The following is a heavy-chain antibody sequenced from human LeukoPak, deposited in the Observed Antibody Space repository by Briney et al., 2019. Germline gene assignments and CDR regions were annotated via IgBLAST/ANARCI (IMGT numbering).Heavy chain of an antibody. J-gene: IGHJ6*02. CDR3: ARTGGLTYYYYGMDV. V-gene: IGHV4-31*03. Sequence: SQTLSLTCTVSGGSISSGGYYWSWIRQHPGKGLEWIGYIYYSGSTYYNPSLKSRVTISVDTSKNQFSLKLSSVTAADTAVYHCARTGGLTYYYYGMDVWGQGTTVTVSS. D-gene: IGHD1-14*01. CDR2: IYYSGST. CDR1: GGSISSGGYY.